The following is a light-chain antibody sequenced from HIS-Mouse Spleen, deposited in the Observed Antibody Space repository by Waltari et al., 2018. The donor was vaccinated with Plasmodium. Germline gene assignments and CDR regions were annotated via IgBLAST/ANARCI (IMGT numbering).Light chain of an antibody. J-gene: IGLJ3*02. CDR2: EDR. V-gene: IGLV3-10*01. Sequence: SYELTQPPSVSVSPGQTARITCSGDALPTNSASWYQQKSGQAPVLVICEDRKRPSGIPERFSGSSSGTMATLTISGAQVEDEADYYCYSTDSSGNHRVFGGGTKLTVL. CDR3: YSTDSSGNHRV. CDR1: ALPTNS.